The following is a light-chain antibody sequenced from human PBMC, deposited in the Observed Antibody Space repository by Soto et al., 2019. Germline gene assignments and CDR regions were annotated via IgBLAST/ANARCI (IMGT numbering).Light chain of an antibody. CDR1: SSDVGYYNH. Sequence: QSALTQPASVSGSPGQSITISCTGTSSDVGYYNHVSWYQQHTGKAPKLMIYDVTNRPSGVSNRFFGSKSGNTASLTISGLQAEDEADYYCSSYASSSTYVFGTGTKLTVL. V-gene: IGLV2-14*03. J-gene: IGLJ1*01. CDR3: SSYASSSTYV. CDR2: DVT.